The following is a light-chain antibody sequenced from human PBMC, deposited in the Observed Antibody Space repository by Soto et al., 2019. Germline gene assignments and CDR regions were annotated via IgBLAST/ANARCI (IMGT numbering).Light chain of an antibody. CDR2: RAS. CDR3: HQYNSWSWT. CDR1: QSVSNN. V-gene: IGKV3-15*01. J-gene: IGKJ1*01. Sequence: EIVMTQSPATLSVSPGERATLSCRASQSVSNNVAWYQQRPGQALRLLIYRASTRATAIPDRFSGSGSGTEFTLTISSLQSEDFAVYYCHQYNSWSWTFGQGTKVEIK.